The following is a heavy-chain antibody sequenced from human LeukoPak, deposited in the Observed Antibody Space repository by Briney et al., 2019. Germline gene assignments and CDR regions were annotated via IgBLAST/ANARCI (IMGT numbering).Heavy chain of an antibody. CDR1: GFTVSSNY. CDR2: INSSSSTI. D-gene: IGHD1-7*01. Sequence: GSLRLSCAASGFTVSSNYMSWVRQASGKGLEWISYINSSSSTIYYADSVKGRFTISRDNAKNSLYLQMNSLRAEDTAVYYCARGSTGNTYFDYWGQGTVVTVSS. V-gene: IGHV3-48*01. J-gene: IGHJ4*02. CDR3: ARGSTGNTYFDY.